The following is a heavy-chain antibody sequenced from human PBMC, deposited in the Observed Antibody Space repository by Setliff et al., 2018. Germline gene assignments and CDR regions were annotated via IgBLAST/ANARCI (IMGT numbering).Heavy chain of an antibody. CDR2: ISSYNGKT. Sequence: GASVKVSCKASGYIFTSYGISWVRQAPGQGLEWMGWISSYNGKTNYAQKLQGRVTMTTDTSTSTAYMELRSLRSDDTAVYYCAKEGNKYGYSSGWFDPWGQGTLVTVPQ. V-gene: IGHV1-18*01. CDR3: AKEGNKYGYSSGWFDP. J-gene: IGHJ5*02. D-gene: IGHD6-6*01. CDR1: GYIFTSYG.